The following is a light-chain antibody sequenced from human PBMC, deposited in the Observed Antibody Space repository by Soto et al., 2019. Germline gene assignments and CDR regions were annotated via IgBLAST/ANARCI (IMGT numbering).Light chain of an antibody. CDR3: SSYTRSSTWV. J-gene: IGLJ3*02. CDR1: SSDVGGYNY. Sequence: QSALTQPASVSGSPGQSITISCTGTSSDVGGYNYVSWFQQHPGKAPKLIIYEVTNRPSGVSNRFSASKSGNTASLTISGLQAEDEADYYCSSYTRSSTWVFGGGTKVTVL. V-gene: IGLV2-14*01. CDR2: EVT.